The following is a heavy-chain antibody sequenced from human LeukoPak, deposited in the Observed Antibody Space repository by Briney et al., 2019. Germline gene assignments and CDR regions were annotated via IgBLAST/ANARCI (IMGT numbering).Heavy chain of an antibody. CDR2: IYYSGST. CDR1: GGSISSGGYY. CDR3: AGRSRSGWYYDY. V-gene: IGHV4-61*08. Sequence: PSETLSLTCTVSGGSISSGGYYWSWIRQPPGKGLEWIGYIYYSGSTNYNPSLKSRVTISVDTSKNQFSLKLSTVTAADTAVYFCAGRSRSGWYYDYWGQGTLVTVSS. D-gene: IGHD6-19*01. J-gene: IGHJ4*02.